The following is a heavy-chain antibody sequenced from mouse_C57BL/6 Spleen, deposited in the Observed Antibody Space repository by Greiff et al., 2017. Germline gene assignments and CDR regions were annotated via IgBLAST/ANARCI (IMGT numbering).Heavy chain of an antibody. D-gene: IGHD2-4*01. CDR2: ISDCGSYT. V-gene: IGHV5-4*01. J-gene: IGHJ2*01. Sequence: EVKLMESGGGLVKPGGSLKLSCAASGFTFSSYSMSWVRQTPEKRLEWVATISDCGSYTYYPYNVKGRFTISRDNSKNNLYLQMGHLKSEDTAVYDCARDREDYLYMDYWGQGTTLTVAS. CDR3: ARDREDYLYMDY. CDR1: GFTFSSYS.